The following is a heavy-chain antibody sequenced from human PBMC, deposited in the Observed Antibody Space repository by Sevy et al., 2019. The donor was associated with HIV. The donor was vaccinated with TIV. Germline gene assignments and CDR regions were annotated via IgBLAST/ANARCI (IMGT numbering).Heavy chain of an antibody. Sequence: GGSLRLSCAASGFPFSSYAMNWVRQGPGKGLEWVSGTGGRGGATYYADSVKGRFTISRDNSKNNLYLQMDSLRAEDTAVYYCAKDVVAVVGDAFDVCAQGTMVTVSS. CDR2: TGGRGGAT. V-gene: IGHV3-23*01. J-gene: IGHJ3*01. CDR3: AKDVVAVVGDAFDV. CDR1: GFPFSSYA. D-gene: IGHD2-15*01.